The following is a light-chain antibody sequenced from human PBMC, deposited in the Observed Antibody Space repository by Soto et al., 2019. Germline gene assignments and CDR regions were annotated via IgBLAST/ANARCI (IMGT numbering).Light chain of an antibody. V-gene: IGKV1-33*01. CDR2: DAS. J-gene: IGKJ2*01. CDR1: QDISNY. Sequence: DIQMTQSPSSLSASVGDRVTITCQASQDISNYLNWYQQKPGKAPKLLIYDASNLETGVPSRFSGSGSGTDFTFTISILQREDIAPYYGQQYDNLPPGGVSTFGQGTKLEIK. CDR3: QQYDNLPPGGVST.